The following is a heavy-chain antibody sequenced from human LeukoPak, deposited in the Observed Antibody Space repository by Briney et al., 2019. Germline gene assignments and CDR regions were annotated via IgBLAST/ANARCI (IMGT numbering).Heavy chain of an antibody. J-gene: IGHJ4*02. V-gene: IGHV5-51*01. CDR2: IYPGDSDT. D-gene: IGHD6-13*01. Sequence: GESLKISCKGSGYSFTSYWIGWVRQMPGKGLEWMGIIYPGDSDTRYSPSFQGQVTISADKSISTAYLQWSGLKASDTAMYYCARVADPGIAAAGISPSDYWGQGTLVTVSS. CDR3: ARVADPGIAAAGISPSDY. CDR1: GYSFTSYW.